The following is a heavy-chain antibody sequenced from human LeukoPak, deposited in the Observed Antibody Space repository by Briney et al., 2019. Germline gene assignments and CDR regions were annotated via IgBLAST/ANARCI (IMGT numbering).Heavy chain of an antibody. CDR3: ARDSGYSYGPENY. J-gene: IGHJ4*02. V-gene: IGHV3-7*03. CDR1: GFTFSSYW. D-gene: IGHD5-18*01. Sequence: GGSLRLSCAASGFTFSSYWMSWVRQAPGKGLEWVANIKQDGSEKYYVDSVKGRFTISRDNAKNSLYLQMSSLRAEDTAVYYCARDSGYSYGPENYWGQGTLVTVSS. CDR2: IKQDGSEK.